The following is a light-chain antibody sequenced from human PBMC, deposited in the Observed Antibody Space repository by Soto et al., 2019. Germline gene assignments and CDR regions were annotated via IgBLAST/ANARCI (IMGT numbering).Light chain of an antibody. Sequence: IQLTQSPSSLSASVGDRVTITCRTSQSISAYLNWYRQKPGQAPELLIYATSKLHSGVPSRFSGSGSVTEFTLTINSLKPEDLATYYCQQSHSTEYSFGQGTRLEIK. CDR1: QSISAY. J-gene: IGKJ2*01. CDR2: ATS. CDR3: QQSHSTEYS. V-gene: IGKV1-39*01.